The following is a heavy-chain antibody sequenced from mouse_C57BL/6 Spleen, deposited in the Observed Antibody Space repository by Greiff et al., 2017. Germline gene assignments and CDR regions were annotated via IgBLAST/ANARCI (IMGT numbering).Heavy chain of an antibody. V-gene: IGHV1-26*01. CDR3: ARSLIIGYYAMDY. D-gene: IGHD2-12*01. CDR2: INPNNGGT. CDR1: GYTFTDYY. J-gene: IGHJ4*01. Sequence: VQLQQSGPELVKPGASVKISCKASGYTFTDYYMNWVKQSHGKSLEWIGDINPNNGGTSYNQKFKGKATLTVDKSSSTAYMELRSLTSEDSAVYYCARSLIIGYYAMDYWGQGTSVTVSS.